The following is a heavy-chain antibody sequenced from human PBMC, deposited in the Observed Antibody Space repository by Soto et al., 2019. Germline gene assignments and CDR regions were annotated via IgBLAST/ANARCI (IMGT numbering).Heavy chain of an antibody. J-gene: IGHJ4*02. CDR2: IYYSGST. CDR1: GGSISSSSYY. Sequence: SETLSLTCTVSGGSISSSSYYWGWIRQPPGKGLEWIGSIYYSGSTYYNPSLKSRVTISVDTSKNQFSLKLSSVTAADTTVYYCARTMSGTVVYFDYWGQGTLVTVSS. CDR3: ARTMSGTVVYFDY. V-gene: IGHV4-39*01. D-gene: IGHD1-26*01.